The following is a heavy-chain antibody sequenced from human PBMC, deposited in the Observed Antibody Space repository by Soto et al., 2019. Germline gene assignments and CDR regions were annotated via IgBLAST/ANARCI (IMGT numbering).Heavy chain of an antibody. CDR3: AREVASYGSTYYDS. CDR1: GGSIRNYY. V-gene: IGHV4-59*01. CDR2: IYSTGTT. Sequence: SSETLSLTCSVSGGSIRNYYWTWIRQPPGKGLEWIGYIYSTGTTKFNPSLRSRVTISVDTSRNQFSLDLKSVTAADTAVYYCAREVASYGSTYYDSWGQGTLVTVSS. J-gene: IGHJ4*02. D-gene: IGHD5-18*01.